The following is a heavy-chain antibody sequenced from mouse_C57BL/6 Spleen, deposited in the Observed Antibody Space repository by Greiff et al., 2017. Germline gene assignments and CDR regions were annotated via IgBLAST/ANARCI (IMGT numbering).Heavy chain of an antibody. J-gene: IGHJ3*01. V-gene: IGHV5-9*01. Sequence: EVKLVESGGGLVKPGGSLKLSCAASGFTFSSYTMSWVRQTPEKRLEWVATISGGGGNTYYPDSVKGRFTISRDNAKNTLYLQMSSLRSEDTALYYCATNYDYDVGFAYWGQGTLVTVSA. D-gene: IGHD2-4*01. CDR2: ISGGGGNT. CDR1: GFTFSSYT. CDR3: ATNYDYDVGFAY.